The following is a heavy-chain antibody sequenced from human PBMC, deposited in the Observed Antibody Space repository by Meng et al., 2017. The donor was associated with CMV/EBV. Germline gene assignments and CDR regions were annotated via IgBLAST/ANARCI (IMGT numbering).Heavy chain of an antibody. CDR3: ARDLGAAADPNWFDP. D-gene: IGHD6-13*01. CDR2: ISSREGA. J-gene: IGHJ5*02. CDR1: VGPFRSYF. V-gene: IGHV4-4*07. Sequence: SVGPFRSYFWRWLRRPAGRGLAWLGRISSREGANCTRSLRSQVPMSVATSKNQFSLKLSSVTAADTAVYYCARDLGAAADPNWFDPWGQGTLVTVS.